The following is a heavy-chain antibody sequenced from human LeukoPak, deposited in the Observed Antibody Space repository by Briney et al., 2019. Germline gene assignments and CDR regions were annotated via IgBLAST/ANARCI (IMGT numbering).Heavy chain of an antibody. Sequence: ASVKVSCKVSGHTLTEVSMHWVRQAPGKGLEWMGGFDPEDGETIYTQKFQGRVTMTEDTSTDTAYMELSSLRSEDTAVYYCATRLLTPYDILTGYYRFPHAFDIWGQGTMVTVSS. CDR1: GHTLTEVS. J-gene: IGHJ3*02. CDR2: FDPEDGET. V-gene: IGHV1-24*01. CDR3: ATRLLTPYDILTGYYRFPHAFDI. D-gene: IGHD3-9*01.